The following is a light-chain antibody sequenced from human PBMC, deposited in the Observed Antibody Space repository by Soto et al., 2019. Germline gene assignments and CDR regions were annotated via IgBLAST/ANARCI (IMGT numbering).Light chain of an antibody. CDR2: DVS. V-gene: IGLV2-14*03. CDR1: SSDIGDSNY. CDR3: SSFRCSSSSYV. J-gene: IGLJ1*01. Sequence: QSVLTQPASVSGSPGQSITISCTGTSSDIGDSNYVSWYQQHPGKAPELVIYDVSNRPSGVSNRFSGSKSANTASLTISGLQAEDEADYYCSSFRCSSSSYVFGTGTKVTVL.